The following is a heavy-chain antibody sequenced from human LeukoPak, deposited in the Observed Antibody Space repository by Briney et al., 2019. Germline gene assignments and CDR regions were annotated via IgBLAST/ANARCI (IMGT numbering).Heavy chain of an antibody. J-gene: IGHJ4*02. CDR1: GGSISAYY. CDR3: ARFGTSSSRFFDQ. CDR2: IHYSGTT. Sequence: SDTLSLTCTVSGGSISAYYWSWIRHPPGKGLEWIGYIHYSGTTNYYPSLKSRVTIALDTSKNQFSLKLNSVTAADTAVYYCARFGTSSSRFFDQWGQGTLVTVSS. V-gene: IGHV4-59*07. D-gene: IGHD6-6*01.